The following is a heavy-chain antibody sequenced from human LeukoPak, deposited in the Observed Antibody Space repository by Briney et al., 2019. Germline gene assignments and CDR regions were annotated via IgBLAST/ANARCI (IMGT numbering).Heavy chain of an antibody. CDR3: ARGPENYYGSGSYYSPYYFDY. CDR2: INHSGST. D-gene: IGHD3-10*01. V-gene: IGHV4-34*01. Sequence: SETLSLTCAVYGGSFSGYYWSWIRQPPGKWLEWIGEINHSGSTNYNPSLKSRVTISVDTSKNQFSLKLSSVTAADTAVYYCARGPENYYGSGSYYSPYYFDYWGQGTLVTVSS. CDR1: GGSFSGYY. J-gene: IGHJ4*02.